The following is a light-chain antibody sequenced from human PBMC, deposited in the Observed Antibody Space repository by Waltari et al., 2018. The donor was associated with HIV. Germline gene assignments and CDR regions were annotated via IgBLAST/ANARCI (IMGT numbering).Light chain of an antibody. J-gene: IGKJ1*01. CDR2: WAS. CDR1: QSISYSSNNNNY. Sequence: DIVMTQSPDSLTVSLGERATINCTSSQSISYSSNNNNYLAWYQQKPGQPPKLLIYWASTRESGVPDRFSGSGSGTDFTLTISSLQAEDVAVYYCQQYFSTLRTFGQGTKVEIK. V-gene: IGKV4-1*01. CDR3: QQYFSTLRT.